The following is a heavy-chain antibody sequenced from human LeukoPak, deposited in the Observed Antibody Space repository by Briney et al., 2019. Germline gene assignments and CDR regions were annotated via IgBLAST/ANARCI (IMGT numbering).Heavy chain of an antibody. J-gene: IGHJ6*02. V-gene: IGHV4-39*07. CDR2: INHSGST. CDR1: GGSISSSSYY. CDR3: ARVRVVVVPAAINPDYYYYYGMDV. Sequence: ASETLSLTCTVSGGSISSSSYYWGWIRQPPGKGLEWIGEINHSGSTNYNPSLKSRVTISVDTSKNQFSLKLSSVTAADTAVYYCARVRVVVVPAAINPDYYYYYGMDVWGQGTTVTVSS. D-gene: IGHD2-2*02.